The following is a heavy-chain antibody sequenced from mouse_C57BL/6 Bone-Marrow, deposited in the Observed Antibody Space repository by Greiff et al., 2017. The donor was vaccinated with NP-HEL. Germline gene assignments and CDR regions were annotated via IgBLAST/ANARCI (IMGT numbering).Heavy chain of an antibody. J-gene: IGHJ4*01. CDR1: GFTFSSYG. CDR3: ARHDLLGAMDY. D-gene: IGHD2-1*01. Sequence: EVQGVESGGDLVKPGGSLKLSCAASGFTFSSYGMSWVRQTPDKRLEWVANISSGGSYTYYPDSVKGRFTISRDNAKNTLYLQMSSLKSEDTAMYYCARHDLLGAMDYWGQGTSVTVSS. CDR2: ISSGGSYT. V-gene: IGHV5-6*01.